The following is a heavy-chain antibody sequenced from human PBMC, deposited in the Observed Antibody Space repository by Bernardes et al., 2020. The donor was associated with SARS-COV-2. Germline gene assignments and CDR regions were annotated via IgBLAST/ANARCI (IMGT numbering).Heavy chain of an antibody. D-gene: IGHD6-19*01. CDR2: LSVDGPTP. Sequence: GGSLRLSCEASGFILRDYWLHWVRQVPGTGLVWVSRLSVDGPTPNYADSVKGRFTVSRDKAKNTLYLQMNNLRVEDTAVYYCGKRAVTGSRWYFDLWGRGTLVTVSS. CDR3: GKRAVTGSRWYFDL. J-gene: IGHJ2*01. V-gene: IGHV3-74*01. CDR1: GFILRDYW.